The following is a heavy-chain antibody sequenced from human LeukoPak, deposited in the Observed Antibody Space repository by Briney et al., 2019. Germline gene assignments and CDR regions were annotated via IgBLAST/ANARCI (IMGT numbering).Heavy chain of an antibody. Sequence: SSETLSLICTVSGAPISSRTYYWGWIRQPPGKGLEWIGSIFESESINYNPSLKSQVTISVDTSKNQFSLKLSSVTAAADTAVYYCARSYNRKRIGAFDIGGQGTMVTVSS. V-gene: IGHV4-39*07. D-gene: IGHD1-14*01. J-gene: IGHJ3*02. CDR1: GAPISSRTYY. CDR3: ARSYNRKRIGAFDI. CDR2: IFESESI.